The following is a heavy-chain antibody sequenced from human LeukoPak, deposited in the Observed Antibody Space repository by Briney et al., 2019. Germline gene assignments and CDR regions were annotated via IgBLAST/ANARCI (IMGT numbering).Heavy chain of an antibody. CDR3: ARGASTTPFDY. D-gene: IGHD4-17*01. CDR1: GFTFSSYS. Sequence: GGSLRLSCAASGFTFSSYSMNWVRQAPGKGLEWVSSISSSSSYIYYADSVKGRFTISRDNAKNSLYLQMNSLRAEDTAVYYCARGASTTPFDYWGQGTLVTVSS. CDR2: ISSSSSYI. J-gene: IGHJ4*02. V-gene: IGHV3-21*01.